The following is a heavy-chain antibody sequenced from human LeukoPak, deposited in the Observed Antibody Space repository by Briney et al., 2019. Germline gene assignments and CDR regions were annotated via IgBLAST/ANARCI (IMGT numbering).Heavy chain of an antibody. CDR1: GYTFTGYY. J-gene: IGHJ4*02. CDR3: ARGLSRAVVVPAALSDY. D-gene: IGHD2-2*01. Sequence: ASVKVSCKASGYTFTGYYMHWVRQAPGQGLEWIGWINPNSGGTNYAQKFQGRVTMTRDASISTAYMELSRLRSDDTAVYYCARGLSRAVVVPAALSDYWGQGTLVTVSS. CDR2: INPNSGGT. V-gene: IGHV1-2*02.